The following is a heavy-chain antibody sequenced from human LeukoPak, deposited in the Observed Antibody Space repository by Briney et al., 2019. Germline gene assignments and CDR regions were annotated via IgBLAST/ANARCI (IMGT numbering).Heavy chain of an antibody. J-gene: IGHJ4*02. CDR2: IYHSGST. CDR1: GGSISSGYYY. CDR3: ARGKVGATYDY. D-gene: IGHD1-26*01. V-gene: IGHV4-30-2*01. Sequence: SETLSLTCTVSGGSISSGYYYWSWIRQPPGKGLEWIGYIYHSGSTYYNPSLKSRVTISVDRSKNQFSLKVSSMTAADTAVYYCARGKVGATYDYWAREPWSPSPQ.